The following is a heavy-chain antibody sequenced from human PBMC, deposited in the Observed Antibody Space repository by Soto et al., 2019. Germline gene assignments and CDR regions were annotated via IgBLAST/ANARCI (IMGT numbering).Heavy chain of an antibody. V-gene: IGHV4-59*01. Sequence: SETLSLTCTVSGGSISSYYWSWIRQPPGKGLEWIGYIYYSGSTNYNPSLKSRVTISVDTSKNQFSLKLSSVTAADTAVYYCARAGYYYYYGMDVWGQGTTVTVSS. CDR3: ARAGYYYYYGMDV. J-gene: IGHJ6*02. CDR1: GGSISSYY. CDR2: IYYSGST.